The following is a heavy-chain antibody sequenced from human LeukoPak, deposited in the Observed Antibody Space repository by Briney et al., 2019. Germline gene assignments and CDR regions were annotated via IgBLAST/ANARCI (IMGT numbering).Heavy chain of an antibody. J-gene: IGHJ4*02. V-gene: IGHV4-34*01. Sequence: KSSETLSLTCAVYGGSFSGYYWSWIRQPPGKGLEWIGEINHSGSTNYNPSLKSRVTISVNTSKNQFSLKLSSVTAADTAVYYCARGLTRGSGSYYHYWGQGTLVTVSS. CDR3: ARGLTRGSGSYYHY. CDR2: INHSGST. CDR1: GGSFSGYY. D-gene: IGHD1-26*01.